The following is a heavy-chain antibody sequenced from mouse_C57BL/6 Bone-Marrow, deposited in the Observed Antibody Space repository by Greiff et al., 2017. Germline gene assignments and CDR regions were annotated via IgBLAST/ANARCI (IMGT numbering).Heavy chain of an antibody. CDR3: TPLYDYDGAWFAY. CDR2: IDPEAGGT. D-gene: IGHD2-4*01. J-gene: IGHJ3*01. CDR1: GYTFTDYE. V-gene: IGHV1-15*01. Sequence: QVQLQQSGAELVRPGASVTLSCKASGYTFTDYEMPWVKQTPVHGLEWMGAIDPEAGGTAYHQKFKGKAILTADKSSSTAYMELRSLTSEDSAVYYCTPLYDYDGAWFAYWGQGTLVTVSA.